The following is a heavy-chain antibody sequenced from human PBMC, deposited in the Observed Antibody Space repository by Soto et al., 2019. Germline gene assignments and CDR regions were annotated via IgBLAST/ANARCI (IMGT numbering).Heavy chain of an antibody. V-gene: IGHV4-31*03. D-gene: IGHD6-6*01. J-gene: IGHJ3*02. CDR1: GGSISSGAYY. Sequence: QVQLQESGPGLVKPSQTLSLTCTVSGGSISSGAYYWSWIRQHPGEALEWIGYIYYSGNTYYNPSLKSRVMISVDTYKNQFSLRLSSVTAADTAVYYCARVGISSSDAFDIWGHGTMVTVSS. CDR2: IYYSGNT. CDR3: ARVGISSSDAFDI.